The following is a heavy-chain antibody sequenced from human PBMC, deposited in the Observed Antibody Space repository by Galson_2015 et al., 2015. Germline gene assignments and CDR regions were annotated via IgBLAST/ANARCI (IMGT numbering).Heavy chain of an antibody. D-gene: IGHD3-22*01. J-gene: IGHJ3*02. CDR2: IYYSGST. CDR1: GGPISSRSYY. Sequence: ETLSLTCTVSGGPISSRSYYWGWIRQPPGKGLEWIGSIYYSGSTYYNPSLKSRVTISVDTSKNQFSLKLSSVTAADTAVYYCARHGDTNYYDSSGSTVFSFDIWGQGTMVTVSS. V-gene: IGHV4-39*01. CDR3: ARHGDTNYYDSSGSTVFSFDI.